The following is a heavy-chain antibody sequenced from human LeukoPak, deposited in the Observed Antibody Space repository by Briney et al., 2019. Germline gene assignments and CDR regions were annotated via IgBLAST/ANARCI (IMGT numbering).Heavy chain of an antibody. CDR3: ARWAPYGSGRPLDY. V-gene: IGHV4-61*02. J-gene: IGHJ4*02. D-gene: IGHD3-10*01. CDR2: IYRTGTT. CDR1: GDSISSGNYY. Sequence: PSETLSFTCTVSGDSISSGNYYWSWIRQPAGKGLEWVGRIYRTGTTTYNPSLKSRVTISIDTSKNQFFLKLSFVTAADTAVYYCARWAPYGSGRPLDYWGQGTLVTVSS.